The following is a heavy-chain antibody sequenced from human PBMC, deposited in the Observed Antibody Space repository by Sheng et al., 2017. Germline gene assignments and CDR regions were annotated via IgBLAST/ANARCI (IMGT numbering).Heavy chain of an antibody. Sequence: QVQLVQSGAEMKKPGASVKVSCKASGYTLTGYLMHWLRQAPGQGLEWMGRINPNSGGTNYAQKFQGRVTMTTDTSITTAYMELSSLKSDDTAVYYCARGALLRGVISSRFDYWGQGTLVTVSS. CDR1: GYTLTGYL. CDR2: INPNSGGT. J-gene: IGHJ4*02. CDR3: ARGALLRGVISSRFDY. D-gene: IGHD3-10*01. V-gene: IGHV1-2*06.